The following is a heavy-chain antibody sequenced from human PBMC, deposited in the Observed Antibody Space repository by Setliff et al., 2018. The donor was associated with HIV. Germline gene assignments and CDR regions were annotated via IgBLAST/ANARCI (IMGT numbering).Heavy chain of an antibody. CDR1: GFTFNNAW. D-gene: IGHD3-22*01. V-gene: IGHV3-15*05. CDR3: TTEWRTYDPLYGLDV. J-gene: IGHJ6*02. CDR2: IKSLMDGGTS. Sequence: GSLRLSCAASGFTFNNAWMSWVRQAPGKGLEWVVRIKSLMDGGTSDYAAPLKGRFTIARDDSKNTLYLQMNSLKTEDTAVYYCTTEWRTYDPLYGLDVWGQGTTVTAP.